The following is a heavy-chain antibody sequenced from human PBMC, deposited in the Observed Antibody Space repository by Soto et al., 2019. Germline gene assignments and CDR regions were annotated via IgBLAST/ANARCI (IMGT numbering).Heavy chain of an antibody. J-gene: IGHJ6*02. CDR3: ATDSATSYFGMDG. V-gene: IGHV4-34*01. D-gene: IGHD1-26*01. CDR2: VNDSGST. Sequence: SETLSLTCAVYGGSFTGNYRSWIRQPPGKGLEWIGEVNDSGSTNFNPSLKSRVTISVDTSKKQFTLKLTSVTAADTAVYYCATDSATSYFGMDGWGPGKTVTVSS. CDR1: GGSFTGNY.